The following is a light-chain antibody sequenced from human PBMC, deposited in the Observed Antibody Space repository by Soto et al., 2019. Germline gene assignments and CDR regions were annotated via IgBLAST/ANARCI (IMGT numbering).Light chain of an antibody. V-gene: IGKV3-20*01. CDR3: QQFGSSPWT. CDR1: QSISNTY. Sequence: EIMLTQSPGTLSLSPEERATLSCRASQSISNTYLVWYQQKPGQAPRLLIYGASSRASGIPDRFSGSGSGTDFTLTINRLEPEDFALYYCQQFGSSPWTFGQGTKVEIK. J-gene: IGKJ1*01. CDR2: GAS.